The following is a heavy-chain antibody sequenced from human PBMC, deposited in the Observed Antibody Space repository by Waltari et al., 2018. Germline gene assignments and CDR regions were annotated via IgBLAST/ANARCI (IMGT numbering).Heavy chain of an antibody. V-gene: IGHV4-61*02. J-gene: IGHJ6*03. Sequence: QVQLQESGPGLVKPSQTLSLTCTVSGGSISSGSYYWSWIRQPAGKGLEWIGRIYTSGSTNYTPSLKSRVTISVDTSKNQFSLKLSSVTAADTAVYYCARGADFWSGYSSGYYYYMDVWGKGTTVTVSS. CDR1: GGSISSGSYY. D-gene: IGHD3-3*01. CDR3: ARGADFWSGYSSGYYYYMDV. CDR2: IYTSGST.